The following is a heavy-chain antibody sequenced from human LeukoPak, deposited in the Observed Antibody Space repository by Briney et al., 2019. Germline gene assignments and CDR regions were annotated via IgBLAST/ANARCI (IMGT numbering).Heavy chain of an antibody. D-gene: IGHD3-3*01. CDR1: GGSISSSNW. CDR3: ARDRGGDFWSSYYDY. V-gene: IGHV4-4*02. Sequence: SGTLSLTCAVSGGSISSSNWWSWVRQPPGKGLEWIGEIYHSGSTNYNPSLKSRVTILLDTSKNQFSLRLNSVTAADTAIYYCARDRGGDFWSSYYDYWGQGTLVTVSS. J-gene: IGHJ4*02. CDR2: IYHSGST.